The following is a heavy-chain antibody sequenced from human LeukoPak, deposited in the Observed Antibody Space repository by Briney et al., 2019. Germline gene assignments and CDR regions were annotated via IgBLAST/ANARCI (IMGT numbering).Heavy chain of an antibody. J-gene: IGHJ4*02. V-gene: IGHV1-18*01. CDR1: GYTFTSFG. CDR3: ASTNYGDYNY. Sequence: ASVKVSCKASGYTFTSFGISWVRQAPGQGLEWMGWISAYNGNTNYAQKLQGRVTMTTDTSTSTAYMELSSLRSEDTAVYYCASTNYGDYNYWGQGTLVTVSS. D-gene: IGHD4-17*01. CDR2: ISAYNGNT.